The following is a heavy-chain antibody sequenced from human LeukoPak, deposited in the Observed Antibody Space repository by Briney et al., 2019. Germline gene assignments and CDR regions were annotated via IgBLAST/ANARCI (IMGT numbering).Heavy chain of an antibody. Sequence: PSETLSLTCTVSGGSISSGDYYWSWIRQPPGKGLEWIGYIYYSGSTYYNPSLKSRVTISVDTYKNQFSLKLSSVTAADTAVYYCARDWSKESITMVRGAKGMDVWGQGTTVTVSS. CDR2: IYYSGST. J-gene: IGHJ6*02. D-gene: IGHD3-10*01. V-gene: IGHV4-30-4*01. CDR3: ARDWSKESITMVRGAKGMDV. CDR1: GGSISSGDYY.